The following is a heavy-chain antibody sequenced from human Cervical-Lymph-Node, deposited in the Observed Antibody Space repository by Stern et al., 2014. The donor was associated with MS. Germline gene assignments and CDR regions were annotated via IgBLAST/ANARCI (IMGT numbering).Heavy chain of an antibody. Sequence: VQLVESGAEVKKPGSSVKVSCKASGGTFSSYAISWVRQAPGQGLEWMGGIIPIFGTANYAQKFQGRVTITADESTSRAYMELRSLRSEDTAVYYCGLAAGSDYYYYGMDVWGQGTTVTVSS. CDR3: GLAAGSDYYYYGMDV. D-gene: IGHD2-15*01. CDR1: GGTFSSYA. J-gene: IGHJ6*02. V-gene: IGHV1-69*01. CDR2: IIPIFGTA.